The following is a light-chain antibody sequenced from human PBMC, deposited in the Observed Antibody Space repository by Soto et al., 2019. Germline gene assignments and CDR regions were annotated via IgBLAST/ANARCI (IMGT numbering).Light chain of an antibody. J-gene: IGLJ1*01. CDR1: TSNIGRNT. Sequence: QSVLTQPPSASGAPGQRVTISCSGSTSNIGRNTIHWYQQFPGTAPKLLIYYTNQRTSVVPDRFSGSKSGTSASLAISGLQSEDEADYYCAAWDDSLNGYVFGTGTKLTVL. CDR3: AAWDDSLNGYV. CDR2: YTN. V-gene: IGLV1-44*01.